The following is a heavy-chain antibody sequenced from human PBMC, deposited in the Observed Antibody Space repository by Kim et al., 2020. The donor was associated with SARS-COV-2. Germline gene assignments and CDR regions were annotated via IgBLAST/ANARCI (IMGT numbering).Heavy chain of an antibody. V-gene: IGHV1-3*01. CDR3: ARVRGYSSGPHYYMDV. Sequence: ASVKVSCKASGYTFTSYAMHWVRQAPGQRLEWMGWINAGNGNTKYSQKFQGRVTITRDTSASTAYMELSSLRSEDTAVYYCARVRGYSSGPHYYMDVWGKGTTVTVSS. D-gene: IGHD6-19*01. CDR1: GYTFTSYA. CDR2: INAGNGNT. J-gene: IGHJ6*03.